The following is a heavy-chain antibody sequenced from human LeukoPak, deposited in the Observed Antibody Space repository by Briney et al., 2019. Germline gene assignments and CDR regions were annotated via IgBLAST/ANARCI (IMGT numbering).Heavy chain of an antibody. CDR2: VTGNADRK. D-gene: IGHD3-10*01. Sequence: GGSLRLSCAASGFSFNFHSMNWVRQFPGKGLEWVSGVTGNADRKNYADSVKGRFSISRDNSKKILYLQMNTLTAADTAIYYCAKEDEGSRGLITSWGQGTLVTVSS. J-gene: IGHJ4*02. CDR3: AKEDEGSRGLITS. CDR1: GFSFNFHS. V-gene: IGHV3-23*01.